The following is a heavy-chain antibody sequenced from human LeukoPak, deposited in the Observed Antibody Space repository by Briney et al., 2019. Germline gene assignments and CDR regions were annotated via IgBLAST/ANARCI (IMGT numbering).Heavy chain of an antibody. V-gene: IGHV1-18*01. J-gene: IGHJ6*02. CDR2: ISGYNGNT. CDR3: AREGYYDSSGYSQVQYYYYGMDV. D-gene: IGHD3-22*01. CDR1: GYTFTSSG. Sequence: ASVKVSCKASGYTFTSSGISWVRQAPGQGLEWMGWISGYNGNTNYAQKVQGRVTMTTDTSTRTAYMELRSLRSDDTAVYYCAREGYYDSSGYSQVQYYYYGMDVWGQGTTVTVSS.